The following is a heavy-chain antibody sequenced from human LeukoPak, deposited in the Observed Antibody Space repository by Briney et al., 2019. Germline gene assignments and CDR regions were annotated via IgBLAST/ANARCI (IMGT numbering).Heavy chain of an antibody. CDR1: GGSISSYY. D-gene: IGHD3-3*01. Sequence: SETLSLTCTVSGGSISSYYWSWIRQPPGKGLEWIGYIYYSGSTNYNPSLKSRVTISVDTSKNQFSLKLSSVTAADTAVYYCARHQSDYDFWSGYYCNWFDPWGQGTLVTVSS. CDR3: ARHQSDYDFWSGYYCNWFDP. CDR2: IYYSGST. V-gene: IGHV4-59*08. J-gene: IGHJ5*02.